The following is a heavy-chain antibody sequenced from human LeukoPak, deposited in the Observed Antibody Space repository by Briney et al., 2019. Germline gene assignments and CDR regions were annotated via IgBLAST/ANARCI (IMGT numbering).Heavy chain of an antibody. CDR3: AKALGFMVRGVITYYFDY. D-gene: IGHD3-10*01. J-gene: IGHJ4*02. Sequence: SGGSLRLSCAASGFTFSSYAMSWVRQAPGKGLECVSAISGSGGSTYYADSVKGRFTISRDNSKNTLYLQMNSLRAEDTAVYYCAKALGFMVRGVITYYFDYWGRGTLVSVSS. V-gene: IGHV3-23*01. CDR2: ISGSGGST. CDR1: GFTFSSYA.